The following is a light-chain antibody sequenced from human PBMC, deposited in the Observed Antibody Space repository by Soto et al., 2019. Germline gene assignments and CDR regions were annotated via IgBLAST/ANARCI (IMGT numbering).Light chain of an antibody. Sequence: QSVLTQPPSASGSPGQSVTISCTGTSSDVGGYSYVSWYQQHPGKAPKLMIYEVSKRPSGVPDRFSGSKSGNTASLTVSGLQAEDEADYYCSSYAGSNNPPYVFGTGTQLTVL. CDR1: SSDVGGYSY. CDR3: SSYAGSNNPPYV. CDR2: EVS. J-gene: IGLJ1*01. V-gene: IGLV2-8*01.